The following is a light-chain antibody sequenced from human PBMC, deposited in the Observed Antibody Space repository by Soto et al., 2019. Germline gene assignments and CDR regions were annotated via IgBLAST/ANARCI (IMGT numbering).Light chain of an antibody. J-gene: IGKJ1*01. CDR3: QQYKSYSDA. V-gene: IGKV1-5*03. Sequence: DIQMTQSPSTLSGSVGDRVTITCRTSQTISSWLAWYQQKPGKAPKHLIYKASTLKSGVPSRFSGSGSGTEFHLTISSLQPDDFATYYCQQYKSYSDAFCQWPKVEL. CDR2: KAS. CDR1: QTISSW.